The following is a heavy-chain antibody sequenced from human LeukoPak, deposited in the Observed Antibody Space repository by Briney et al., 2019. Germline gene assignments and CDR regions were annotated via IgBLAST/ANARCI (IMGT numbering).Heavy chain of an antibody. V-gene: IGHV1-69*13. CDR3: ARVQGDCSSTSCYSYYYYYMDV. J-gene: IGHJ6*03. CDR1: GGTFSSYA. D-gene: IGHD2-2*01. CDR2: TIPIFGTA. Sequence: SVKVSCKASGGTFSSYAISWVRQAPGQGLERMGGTIPIFGTANYAQKFQGRVTITADESTSTAYMELSSLRSEDTAVYYCARVQGDCSSTSCYSYYYYYMDVWGKGTTVTVSS.